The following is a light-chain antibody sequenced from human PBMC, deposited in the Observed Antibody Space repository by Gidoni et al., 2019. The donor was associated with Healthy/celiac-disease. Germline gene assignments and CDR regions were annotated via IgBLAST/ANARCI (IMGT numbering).Light chain of an antibody. V-gene: IGLV1-44*01. J-gene: IGLJ2*01. CDR2: SNN. CDR3: AAWDDSLNGPV. Sequence: QSVLTQPPSAYGTPGQRVTISCSGSSSNIGSNTVNWYQQLPGTAPKLLIYSNNQRPSGVPDRFSGSKSGTSASLAISGLQSEDDADYYCAAWDDSLNGPVFGGGTKL. CDR1: SSNIGSNT.